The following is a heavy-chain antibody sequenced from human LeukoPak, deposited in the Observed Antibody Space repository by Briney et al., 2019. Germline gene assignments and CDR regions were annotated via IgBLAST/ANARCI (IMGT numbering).Heavy chain of an antibody. Sequence: SETLSLTCAVYGGSFSGYYWSWIRQPAGKGLDWIGGINHSGSTKYNPSLKSRVSISLGTSKNMFSLTVNSVTAADTAVYYCARMAGSASDWGQGTLVTVSS. CDR1: GGSFSGYY. J-gene: IGHJ4*02. D-gene: IGHD3-10*01. CDR2: INHSGST. V-gene: IGHV4-34*01. CDR3: ARMAGSASD.